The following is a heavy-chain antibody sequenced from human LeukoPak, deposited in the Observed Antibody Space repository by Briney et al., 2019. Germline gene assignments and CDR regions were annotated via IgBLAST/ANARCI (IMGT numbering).Heavy chain of an antibody. CDR3: ARQLGYCSSTSCYADKVDY. Sequence: PSETLPLTCTDSGGSISSSSYYWGWIRQPPVKGLEWIGSIYYSGSTYYNPSLKSRVTISVDTSKNQFSLKLSSVTAADTAVYYCARQLGYCSSTSCYADKVDYWGQGTLVTVSS. CDR2: IYYSGST. J-gene: IGHJ4*02. D-gene: IGHD2-2*01. V-gene: IGHV4-39*01. CDR1: GGSISSSSYY.